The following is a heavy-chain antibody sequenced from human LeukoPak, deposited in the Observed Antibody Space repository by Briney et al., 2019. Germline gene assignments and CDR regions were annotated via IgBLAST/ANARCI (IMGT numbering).Heavy chain of an antibody. CDR3: ARVMVRGPGDV. CDR2: IYYSGST. J-gene: IGHJ6*04. D-gene: IGHD3-10*01. V-gene: IGHV4-59*12. Sequence: NASETLSLTCTVSGGSISSYYWSWVRQPPGKGLEWIGYIYYSGSTNYNPSLKSRVTISVDTSKNQFSLKLSSVTAADTAVYYCARVMVRGPGDVWGKGTTVTVSS. CDR1: GGSISSYY.